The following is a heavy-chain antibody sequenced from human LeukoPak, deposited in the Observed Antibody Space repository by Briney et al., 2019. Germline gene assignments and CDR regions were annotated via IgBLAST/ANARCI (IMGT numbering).Heavy chain of an antibody. CDR1: AFTFSTYS. CDR3: ARMTTVTTAAYYYFMDV. CDR2: ISSNSRTI. J-gene: IGHJ6*03. V-gene: IGHV3-48*01. Sequence: PGGSLRLSCAASAFTFSTYSMNWVRQAPGQGLEWVSYISSNSRTIYNADSVKGRFTISRDNAKDSLYLQMNRLRVEDTAVYYCARMTTVTTAAYYYFMDVWGKGTTVTVSS. D-gene: IGHD4-11*01.